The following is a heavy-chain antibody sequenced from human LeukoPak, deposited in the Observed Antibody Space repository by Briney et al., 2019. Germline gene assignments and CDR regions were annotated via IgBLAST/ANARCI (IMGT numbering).Heavy chain of an antibody. CDR1: GGSISSGGYY. CDR2: IYYSGST. J-gene: IGHJ5*02. D-gene: IGHD5-12*01. CDR3: ARLRGVSGSGFDP. Sequence: SQTLSLTCTVSGGSISSGGYYWSWIRRHPGKGLEWIGYIYYSGSTYYNPSLKSRVTISVDTSKNQFSLKLSSVTAADTAVYYCARLRGVSGSGFDPWGQGTLVTVSS. V-gene: IGHV4-31*03.